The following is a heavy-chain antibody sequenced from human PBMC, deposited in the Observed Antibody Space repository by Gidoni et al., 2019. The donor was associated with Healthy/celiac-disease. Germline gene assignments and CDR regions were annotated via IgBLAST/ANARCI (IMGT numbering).Heavy chain of an antibody. V-gene: IGHV4-59*01. D-gene: IGHD3-10*01. CDR1: GGSISSYY. CDR3: ARGREKGIRGVIPTRYYYYGMDV. CDR2: NYYSGST. J-gene: IGHJ6*02. Sequence: QVQLQASGPGLVKPSETLSLTCPVSGGSISSYYWSCIRQPPGKGLEWIGYNYYSGSTNYNPSLKSRVTISVDTSKKQLSLKLSSVNAADTAGDYCARGREKGIRGVIPTRYYYYGMDVWGQGTTVTVSS.